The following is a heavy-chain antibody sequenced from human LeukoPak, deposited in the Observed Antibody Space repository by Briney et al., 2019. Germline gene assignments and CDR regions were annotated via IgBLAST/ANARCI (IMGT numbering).Heavy chain of an antibody. CDR3: TRHDIVVVVAATQYYFDY. Sequence: GRSLRLSCTAPGFNFGDYAMSWFRQAPGKGLEWVGFIRSKAYGGTTEYAASVKGRFTISRDDSKSIAYLQMNSLKTEDTAVYYCTRHDIVVVVAATQYYFDYWGQGTLVTVSS. CDR1: GFNFGDYA. V-gene: IGHV3-49*03. CDR2: IRSKAYGGTT. D-gene: IGHD2-15*01. J-gene: IGHJ4*02.